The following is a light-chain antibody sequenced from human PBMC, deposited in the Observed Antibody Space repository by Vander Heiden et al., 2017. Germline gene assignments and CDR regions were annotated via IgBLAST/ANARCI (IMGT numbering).Light chain of an antibody. Sequence: DIQMTQSPSSLSASVGDRVTITCRASQSISSYLNWYQQKPGKAPKLLIYAASSLQSGVPSRFSGSGSGTEFTLTISSLQPADFATYYCQQSYSTPLTFGGGTKVEIK. V-gene: IGKV1-39*01. CDR3: QQSYSTPLT. J-gene: IGKJ4*01. CDR2: AAS. CDR1: QSISSY.